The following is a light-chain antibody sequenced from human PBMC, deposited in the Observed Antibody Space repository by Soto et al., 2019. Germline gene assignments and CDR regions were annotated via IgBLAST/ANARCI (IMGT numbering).Light chain of an antibody. CDR1: QSVSSSY. V-gene: IGKV3-20*01. CDR3: QQYGSSPRTFT. Sequence: EIVLTQSPGTLSLSPGERATLSCRASQSVSSSYLAWYQQKPGQAPRLLIYGASSRGTGIPDRFSGSGSGTDFTLTISRLEPEDFAVYYCQQYGSSPRTFTFGPGTKVDIK. J-gene: IGKJ3*01. CDR2: GAS.